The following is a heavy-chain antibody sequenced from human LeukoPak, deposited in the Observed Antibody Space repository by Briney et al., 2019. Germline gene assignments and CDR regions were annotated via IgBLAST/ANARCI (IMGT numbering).Heavy chain of an antibody. Sequence: PGGSLRLSCAASGFTFSSYAMSWVRQAPGKGLAWVSTISGGSGSTYCADSVKGRFTISRDNSKNTLYLQMNSLRAEDTAVYYCAKDGEEYYYDSSGYYSDFYYFDYWGQGTLVTVSS. J-gene: IGHJ4*02. CDR3: AKDGEEYYYDSSGYYSDFYYFDY. V-gene: IGHV3-23*01. CDR1: GFTFSSYA. CDR2: ISGGSGST. D-gene: IGHD3-22*01.